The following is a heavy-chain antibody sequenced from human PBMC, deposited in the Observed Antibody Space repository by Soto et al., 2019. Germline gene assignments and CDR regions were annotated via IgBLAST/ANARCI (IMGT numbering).Heavy chain of an antibody. J-gene: IGHJ4*02. CDR2: ISGGGDTT. CDR1: GFTFNNYA. D-gene: IGHD3-10*01. Sequence: EVQLLESGRGLVQPGGSLRISCAASGFTFNNYAMTWVRQAPGKGLEWVSAISGGGDTTSYADSVKGRFTVSRDGSKNTLYLQMSSLRAEDTALYYCAKGRGGSGSLTPRVDFWGQGTLVTVSS. V-gene: IGHV3-23*01. CDR3: AKGRGGSGSLTPRVDF.